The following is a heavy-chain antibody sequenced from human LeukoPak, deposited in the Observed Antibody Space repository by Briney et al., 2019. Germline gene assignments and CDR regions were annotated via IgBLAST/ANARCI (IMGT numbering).Heavy chain of an antibody. CDR2: INPNSGGT. CDR3: ARDGSWGSTSYSDY. D-gene: IGHD2-2*01. V-gene: IGHV1-2*02. Sequence: ASVKVSCKASGYTFTGYYIHWVRQAPGQGLEWMGWINPNSGGTKYEQKFQGSVTMTRDTSITTAYMELTRLTSDDTAVYYCARDGSWGSTSYSDYWGQGTLVTVSS. J-gene: IGHJ4*02. CDR1: GYTFTGYY.